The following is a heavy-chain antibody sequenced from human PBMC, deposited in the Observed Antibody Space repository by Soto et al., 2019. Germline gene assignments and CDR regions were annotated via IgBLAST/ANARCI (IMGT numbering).Heavy chain of an antibody. J-gene: IGHJ4*02. CDR3: AHRPARYYFDY. Sequence: GSVPTRVNTTQTHTLTCTFSGFSLSTSGVGVGWIRQPPGKALGWLALIYWDDDKRYSPSLKSRLTITKDTSKNQVVLTMTNMDPVDTATYYCAHRPARYYFDYWGQGTLVTVSS. CDR1: GFSLSTSGVG. CDR2: IYWDDDK. V-gene: IGHV2-5*02.